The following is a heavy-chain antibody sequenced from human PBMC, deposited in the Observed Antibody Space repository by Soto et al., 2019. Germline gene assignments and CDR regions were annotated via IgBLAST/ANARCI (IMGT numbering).Heavy chain of an antibody. J-gene: IGHJ6*02. CDR3: ARLPGGGICGVVINYYYYGMDV. CDR1: GYSFTSYW. Sequence: SGESLKISCKGSGYSFTSYWIGWVRQMPGKGLEWMGIIYPGDSDTRYSPSFQGQVTISADKSISTAYLQWSSLKAYDTAKYYGARLPGGGICGVVINYYYYGMDVWGQGTTVTVSS. D-gene: IGHD3-3*01. CDR2: IYPGDSDT. V-gene: IGHV5-51*01.